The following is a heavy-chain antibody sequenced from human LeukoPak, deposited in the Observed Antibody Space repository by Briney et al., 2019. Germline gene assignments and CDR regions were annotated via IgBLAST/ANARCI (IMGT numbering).Heavy chain of an antibody. CDR3: ARGSSRIETYYDFWSGYYREHDAFDI. V-gene: IGHV4-39*07. Sequence: SETLSLTCTASGGSISSSSYYWGWIRQPPGKGLEWIGSIYYSGSTNYNPSLKSRVTISVDTSKNQFSLKLSSVTAADTAVYYCARGSSRIETYYDFWSGYYREHDAFDIWGQGTMVTVSS. D-gene: IGHD3-3*01. CDR2: IYYSGST. CDR1: GGSISSSSYY. J-gene: IGHJ3*02.